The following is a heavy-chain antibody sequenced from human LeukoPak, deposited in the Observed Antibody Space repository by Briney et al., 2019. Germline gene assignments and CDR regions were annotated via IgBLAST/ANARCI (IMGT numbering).Heavy chain of an antibody. J-gene: IGHJ5*02. CDR3: AKGPKIIAVAGSGTWFDP. CDR1: GFTFSSYA. V-gene: IGHV3-23*01. CDR2: ISGSGGST. Sequence: PGGSLRLSCAASGFTFSSYAMSWVRQAPGKGLEWVSAISGSGGSTYYADSVKGRFTISRDNSKNTLYLQMNSLRAEDTAVYYCAKGPKIIAVAGSGTWFDPWGQGTLVTVSS. D-gene: IGHD6-19*01.